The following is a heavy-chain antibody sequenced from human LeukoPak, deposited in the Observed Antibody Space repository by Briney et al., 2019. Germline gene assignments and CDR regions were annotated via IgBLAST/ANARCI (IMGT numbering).Heavy chain of an antibody. CDR3: AKDMRYDSSGYFDY. V-gene: IGHV3-23*01. Sequence: GGSLRLSCAASGVTFSSYAMSWVRQAPGKGLEWVSAISGTGGRTYFADSVKGRFTISRDNSKNTLYLQMNSLRAEDTAVYYCAKDMRYDSSGYFDYWGQGTLVPVSS. J-gene: IGHJ4*02. D-gene: IGHD3-22*01. CDR2: ISGTGGRT. CDR1: GVTFSSYA.